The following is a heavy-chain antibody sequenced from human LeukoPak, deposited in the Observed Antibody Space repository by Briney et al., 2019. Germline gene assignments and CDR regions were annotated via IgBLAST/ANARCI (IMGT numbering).Heavy chain of an antibody. J-gene: IGHJ4*02. CDR3: ARVTPIAAYGY. Sequence: GGSLRLSCAASGFTFSSYEMNWVRQAPGKGLEWVSYISSSGSTIYYADYVKGRFTISRDNAKNSLYLQMNSLRAEDTAVYYCARVTPIAAYGYWGQGTLVTVSS. CDR1: GFTFSSYE. CDR2: ISSSGSTI. V-gene: IGHV3-48*03. D-gene: IGHD6-6*01.